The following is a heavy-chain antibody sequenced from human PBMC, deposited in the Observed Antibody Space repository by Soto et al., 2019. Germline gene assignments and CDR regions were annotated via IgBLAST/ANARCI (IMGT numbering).Heavy chain of an antibody. CDR2: IYPGDSDT. J-gene: IGHJ4*02. CDR3: ARPEITGTNGPVDY. Sequence: PGESLTSSCKGSGYSFTSYWIGWVRQMPGKGLEWMGIIYPGDSDTRYSPSFQGQVTISADRSISTAYLQWSSLKASDTAMYYCARPEITGTNGPVDYWGQRSLVTVSA. CDR1: GYSFTSYW. D-gene: IGHD1-20*01. V-gene: IGHV5-51*01.